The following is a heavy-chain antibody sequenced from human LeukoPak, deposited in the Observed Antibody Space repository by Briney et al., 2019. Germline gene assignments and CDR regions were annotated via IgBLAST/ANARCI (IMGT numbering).Heavy chain of an antibody. J-gene: IGHJ4*02. CDR3: ARRATFYCSGGSCHVYYFDY. CDR2: IYYSGST. V-gene: IGHV4-39*01. CDR1: GGSISSSSYY. D-gene: IGHD2-15*01. Sequence: SETLSLTCTVSGGSISSSSYYWGWLRQPPGKGLEWIGGIYYSGSTYYNPSLKSRVTISVDTSKNQFSLKLSSVTAADTAVYYCARRATFYCSGGSCHVYYFDYWGQGTLVTVSS.